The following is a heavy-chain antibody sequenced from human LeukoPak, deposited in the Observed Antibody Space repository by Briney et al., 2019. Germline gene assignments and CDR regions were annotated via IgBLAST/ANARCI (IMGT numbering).Heavy chain of an antibody. CDR1: EFIFSDYA. CDR3: AKFEGATIPGWFNDY. CDR2: IDKTTYPT. V-gene: IGHV3-23*05. D-gene: IGHD6-19*01. Sequence: GGSLRLSCAASEFIFSDYAMGWVRQAPGRGPEWVSTIDKTTYPTFYADSVKGRFTISRDNSKNTLYLQMNSLRTEDTAVYFCAKFEGATIPGWFNDYWGQGILVTVSS. J-gene: IGHJ4*02.